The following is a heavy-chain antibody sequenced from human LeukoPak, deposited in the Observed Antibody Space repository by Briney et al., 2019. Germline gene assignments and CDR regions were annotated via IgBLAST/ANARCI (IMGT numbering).Heavy chain of an antibody. CDR1: GGTFSSYA. V-gene: IGHV1-69*05. CDR2: IIPIFGTA. CDR3: ARDRGHAWDDGVYYYYYMDV. D-gene: IGHD1-26*01. J-gene: IGHJ6*03. Sequence: GASVKVSCKASGGTFSSYAISWVRQAPGQGLEWMGGIIPIFGTANYAQKFQGRVTITTDESTSTAYMELSSLRSEDTAVYYCARDRGHAWDDGVYYYYYMDVWGKGTTVTVSS.